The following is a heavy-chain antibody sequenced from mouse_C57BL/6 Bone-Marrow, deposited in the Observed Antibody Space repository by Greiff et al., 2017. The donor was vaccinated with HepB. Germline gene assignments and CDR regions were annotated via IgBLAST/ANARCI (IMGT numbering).Heavy chain of an antibody. V-gene: IGHV10-1*01. D-gene: IGHD2-3*01. CDR3: VRDDGYYVLDY. CDR2: IRSKSNNYAT. Sequence: EVMLVESGGGLVQPKGSLKLSCAASGFSFNTYAMNWVRQAPGKGLEWVARIRSKSNNYATYYADSVKDRFTISRDDSESMLYLQMNNLKTEDTAMYYCVRDDGYYVLDYWGQGTTLTVSS. CDR1: GFSFNTYA. J-gene: IGHJ2*01.